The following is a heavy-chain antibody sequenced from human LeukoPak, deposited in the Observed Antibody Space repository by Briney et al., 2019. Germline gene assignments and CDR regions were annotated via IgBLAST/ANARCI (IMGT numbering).Heavy chain of an antibody. Sequence: SGTLSLTCAASGGSISGYYWSWIRQPPGKGLEWIGHIYYSGGTNYNPSLKSRVTISLDTSKNQFSLNLNSVTAADTAVYYCARQAWSGTYYYWGQGTPVTLSS. CDR2: IYYSGGT. V-gene: IGHV4-59*08. J-gene: IGHJ4*02. D-gene: IGHD1-26*01. CDR3: ARQAWSGTYYY. CDR1: GGSISGYY.